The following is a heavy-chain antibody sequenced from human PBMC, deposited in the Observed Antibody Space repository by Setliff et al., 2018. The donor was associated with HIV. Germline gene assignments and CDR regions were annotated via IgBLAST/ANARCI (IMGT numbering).Heavy chain of an antibody. J-gene: IGHJ5*02. Sequence: SVKVSCKASGGTFSSYAISWVRQAPGQGLEWMGGIIPILGIANYAQKFQGRVTISADKSTRTAYLELSSLRSDDSAVYFCAKEQEIGSYLDPWGQGTLVTVSS. CDR3: AKEQEIGSYLDP. CDR1: GGTFSSYA. D-gene: IGHD2-2*02. CDR2: IIPILGIA. V-gene: IGHV1-69*10.